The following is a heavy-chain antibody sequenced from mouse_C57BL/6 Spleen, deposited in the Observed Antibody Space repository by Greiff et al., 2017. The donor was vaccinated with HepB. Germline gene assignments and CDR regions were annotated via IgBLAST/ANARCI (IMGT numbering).Heavy chain of an antibody. Sequence: QVQLKESGAELARPGASVKLSCKASGYTFTSYGISWVKQRTGQGLEWIGEIYPRSGNTYYNEKFKGKATLTADKSSSTAYMELRSLTSEDSAVYFCARCDYDGDWYFDVWGTGTTVTFSS. V-gene: IGHV1-81*01. J-gene: IGHJ1*03. CDR1: GYTFTSYG. D-gene: IGHD2-4*01. CDR2: IYPRSGNT. CDR3: ARCDYDGDWYFDV.